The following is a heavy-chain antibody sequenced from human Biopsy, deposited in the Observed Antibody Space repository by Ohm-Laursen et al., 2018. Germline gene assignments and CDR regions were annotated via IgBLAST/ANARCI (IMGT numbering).Heavy chain of an antibody. D-gene: IGHD4-11*01. CDR2: ISNRGST. CDR1: GGSISSDY. CDR3: ARSNGYGDYRFDD. Sequence: GTLSLTCTVSGGSISSDYWSWIRQPPGKGLEWIGYISNRGSTNYNPSLRGRVTISLDTSKNQFSLMLSSVTAADTAVYYCARSNGYGDYRFDDWGQGTLVTVS. V-gene: IGHV4-59*01. J-gene: IGHJ4*02.